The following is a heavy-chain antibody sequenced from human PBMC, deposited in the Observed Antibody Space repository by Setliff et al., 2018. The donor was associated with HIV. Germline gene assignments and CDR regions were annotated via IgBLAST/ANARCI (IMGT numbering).Heavy chain of an antibody. CDR1: GYTLTTFG. Sequence: GASVKVSCKASGYTLTTFGISWVRQVPGQGLEWMGWINTETGNPMYAQGFKGRFVFSLDTSVSTAYLQISTLKTEDTAIYYCARVGSYWSTFDYWGQGALVTVS. J-gene: IGHJ4*02. CDR2: INTETGNP. D-gene: IGHD1-26*01. V-gene: IGHV7-4-1*02. CDR3: ARVGSYWSTFDY.